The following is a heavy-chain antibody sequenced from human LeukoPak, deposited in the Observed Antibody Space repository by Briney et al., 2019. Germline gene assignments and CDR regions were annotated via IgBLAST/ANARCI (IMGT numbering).Heavy chain of an antibody. CDR1: GFPFSNYW. Sequence: GGSLRLSCAASGFPFSNYWMHWVRKAPGKGRVWVSRVNSDGSTTNYADSVKGRFTISRENAENTLYMRMNSLRPEHTAVYYCARGYYSSSRFDSWGEGTLVTVSS. CDR2: VNSDGSTT. D-gene: IGHD6-13*01. V-gene: IGHV3-74*01. CDR3: ARGYYSSSRFDS. J-gene: IGHJ4*02.